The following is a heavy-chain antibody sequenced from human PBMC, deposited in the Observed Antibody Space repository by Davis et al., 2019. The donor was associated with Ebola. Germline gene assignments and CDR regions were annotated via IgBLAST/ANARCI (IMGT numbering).Heavy chain of an antibody. J-gene: IGHJ4*02. CDR3: ARGSGSYYAFDY. D-gene: IGHD1-26*01. V-gene: IGHV1-3*01. CDR2: INAGDGNT. Sequence: ASVKVSCKASGYTFTSYAMHWVRQAPGQRLEWMGWINAGDGNTKYSQKFQGRVTITRDTSASTAYMELSSLRSEDTAVYYCARGSGSYYAFDYWGQGTLVTVSS. CDR1: GYTFTSYA.